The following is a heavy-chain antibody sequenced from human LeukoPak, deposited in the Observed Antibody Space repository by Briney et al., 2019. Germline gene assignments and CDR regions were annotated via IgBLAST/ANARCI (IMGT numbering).Heavy chain of an antibody. V-gene: IGHV3-48*02. CDR2: INSISGEI. Sequence: GGSLRLSCAASGFTFSTYDMNWVRQAPGKGLEWVSYINSISGEIWYADSVKGRFTISRDDAKNSLYLQMNSLRDEDTAVYYCARDHGYAFDYWGQGTLVTVSS. CDR3: ARDHGYAFDY. CDR1: GFTFSTYD. J-gene: IGHJ4*02. D-gene: IGHD5-12*01.